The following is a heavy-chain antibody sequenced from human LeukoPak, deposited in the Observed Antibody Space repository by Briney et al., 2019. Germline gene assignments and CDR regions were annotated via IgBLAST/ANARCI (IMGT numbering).Heavy chain of an antibody. D-gene: IGHD3-10*01. CDR1: GGSISSSSYY. Sequence: SETLSLTCSVSGGSISSSSYYWGWLRQPQGTGLEWIEGIYYSGSTYYNPSLKSRVTISVDTSKNQFSLKLSSVTAADTAVYYCARRGITMVRGVITPFDYWGQGNLVTVSS. CDR2: IYYSGST. J-gene: IGHJ4*02. V-gene: IGHV4-39*01. CDR3: ARRGITMVRGVITPFDY.